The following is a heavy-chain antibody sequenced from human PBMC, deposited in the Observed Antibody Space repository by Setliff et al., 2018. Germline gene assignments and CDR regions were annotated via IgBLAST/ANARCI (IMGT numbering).Heavy chain of an antibody. CDR3: ARNGDSSGYSYDAFDI. CDR2: IIPILGIA. V-gene: IGHV1-69*10. J-gene: IGHJ3*02. D-gene: IGHD3-22*01. Sequence: SVQVSCKASGGTFSSYAISWVRQAPGQGLEWMGGIIPILGIANYAQKFQGRVTITADKSTSTAYMELSSLRSADTAVYYCARNGDSSGYSYDAFDIWGQGTMVTVSS. CDR1: GGTFSSYA.